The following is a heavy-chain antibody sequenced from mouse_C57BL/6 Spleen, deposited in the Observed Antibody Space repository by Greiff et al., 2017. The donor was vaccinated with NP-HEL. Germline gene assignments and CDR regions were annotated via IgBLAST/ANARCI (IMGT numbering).Heavy chain of an antibody. CDR3: ARLYYYGSSYYFDY. V-gene: IGHV1-80*01. CDR1: GYAFSSYW. J-gene: IGHJ2*01. D-gene: IGHD1-1*01. CDR2: IYPGDGDT. Sequence: QVQLKQSGAELVKPGASVKISCKASGYAFSSYWMNWVKQRPGKGLEWIGQIYPGDGDTNYNGKFKGKATLTADKSSSTAYMQLSSLTSEDSAVYFCARLYYYGSSYYFDYWGQGTTLTVSS.